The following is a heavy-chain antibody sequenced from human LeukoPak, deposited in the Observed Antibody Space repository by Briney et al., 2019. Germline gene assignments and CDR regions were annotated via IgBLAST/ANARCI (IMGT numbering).Heavy chain of an antibody. J-gene: IGHJ4*02. D-gene: IGHD6-19*01. V-gene: IGHV3-7*01. Sequence: GGSLRLSCAASGFTLSNHWMIWVRQAPGKGLECVANIKQDGIEKYYLDSVKGRFTISRDNAKNSVYLHMDSLRAEDTAVYYCARGAYSSGWAYFDHWGQGTLVTVSS. CDR2: IKQDGIEK. CDR1: GFTLSNHW. CDR3: ARGAYSSGWAYFDH.